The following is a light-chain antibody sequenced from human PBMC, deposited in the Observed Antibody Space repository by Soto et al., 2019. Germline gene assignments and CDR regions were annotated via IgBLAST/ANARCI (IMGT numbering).Light chain of an antibody. J-gene: IGKJ2*01. Sequence: DIQMTQSPSTLSASAGDRVTISCRASQSIASWLAWYQQQAGKAPNLLIYDASSLESGVPSRFSGSGSGTEFTLTISSLQPDDYATYYCQQYDTYPYTFGQGTKLEI. V-gene: IGKV1-5*01. CDR2: DAS. CDR3: QQYDTYPYT. CDR1: QSIASW.